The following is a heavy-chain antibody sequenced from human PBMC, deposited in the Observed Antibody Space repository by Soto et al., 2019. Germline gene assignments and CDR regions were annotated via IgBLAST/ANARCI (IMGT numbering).Heavy chain of an antibody. CDR1: GYTFTSYD. V-gene: IGHV1-69*04. Sequence: SVKVSCKASGYTFTSYDTNWVRQAPGLGLEWMGRINPILSVSNYAQKFQGRVTITADKSTSTAYMELSSLRSEDTAMYYCATNYGSGYRAFDYWGQGALVTVSS. D-gene: IGHD3-10*01. J-gene: IGHJ4*02. CDR3: ATNYGSGYRAFDY. CDR2: INPILSVS.